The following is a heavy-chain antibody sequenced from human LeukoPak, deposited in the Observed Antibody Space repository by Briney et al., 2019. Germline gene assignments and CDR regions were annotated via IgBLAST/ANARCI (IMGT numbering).Heavy chain of an antibody. CDR2: ISAYNGNT. V-gene: IGHV1-18*01. D-gene: IGHD3-10*01. J-gene: IGHJ5*02. CDR1: GYTFTSYG. CDR3: ARILMVRGVILNNWFDP. Sequence: GASVKVSCKASGYTFTSYGISWVRQAPGQGLEWMGWISAYNGNTNYAQKLQGRVTMTTDTSTSTAYMELRSLRSDDTAVYYCARILMVRGVILNNWFDPWGRGTLVTVSS.